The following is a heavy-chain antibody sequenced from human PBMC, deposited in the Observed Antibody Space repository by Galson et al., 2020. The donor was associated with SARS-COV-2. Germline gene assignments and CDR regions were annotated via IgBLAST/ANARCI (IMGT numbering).Heavy chain of an antibody. D-gene: IGHD2-21*01. CDR3: ARRPYCSSTICPYGVESTYYGMDV. J-gene: IGHJ6*02. CDR2: IYPGDSET. V-gene: IGHV5-51*01. CDR1: GYTFTNYW. Sequence: GESLKISCQGSGYTFTNYWIAWVRQMPGKGLESMGIIYPGDSETRYSPSFQGQVTFSADKSISTAYLQWSSLKASDTAIYFCARRPYCSSTICPYGVESTYYGMDVWGQGTTVTVSS.